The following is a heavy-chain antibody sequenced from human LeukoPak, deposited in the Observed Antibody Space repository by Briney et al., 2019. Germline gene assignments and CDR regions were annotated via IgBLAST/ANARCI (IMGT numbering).Heavy chain of an antibody. CDR3: ARDREYTDYLHNWFDP. J-gene: IGHJ5*02. Sequence: PGGSLRLFCAASGFTFNTYSMNWVRQAPAKALEWVSSITSSSRYIYYADSVRGRFTISRDNAKNSLCLQMNSLRAEDTAVYYCARDREYTDYLHNWFDPWGQGTLVTVSS. CDR1: GFTFNTYS. D-gene: IGHD4-11*01. V-gene: IGHV3-21*01. CDR2: ITSSSRYI.